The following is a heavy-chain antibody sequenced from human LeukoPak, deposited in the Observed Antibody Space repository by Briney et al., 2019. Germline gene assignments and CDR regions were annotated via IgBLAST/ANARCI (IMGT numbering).Heavy chain of an antibody. CDR3: ARETYYYGSGSYSGPLTYFDY. J-gene: IGHJ4*02. Sequence: SETLSLTCTVSGGSISGYYCSWIRQPPGPGRKCSGYIYYSGSANYNPSLQSRVTISVDTSKNQFSLKLSSVTAADTAVYYCARETYYYGSGSYSGPLTYFDYWGQGTLVTVSS. D-gene: IGHD3-10*01. CDR1: GGSISGYY. V-gene: IGHV4-59*01. CDR2: IYYSGSA.